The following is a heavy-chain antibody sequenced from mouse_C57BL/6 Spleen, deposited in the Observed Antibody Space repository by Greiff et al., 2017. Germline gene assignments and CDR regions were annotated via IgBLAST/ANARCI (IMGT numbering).Heavy chain of an antibody. CDR1: GYTFTSYW. CDR3: ARSSSGYVFDY. V-gene: IGHV1-64*01. CDR2: IHPNSGST. Sequence: QVQLQQSGAELVKPGASVKLSCKASGYTFTSYWMHWVKQRPGQGLEWIGMIHPNSGSTNYNEKFKSKATLTVDKSSSTAYMQLSSLTSEDSAVYYCARSSSGYVFDYWGQGTTLTVSS. D-gene: IGHD3-2*02. J-gene: IGHJ2*01.